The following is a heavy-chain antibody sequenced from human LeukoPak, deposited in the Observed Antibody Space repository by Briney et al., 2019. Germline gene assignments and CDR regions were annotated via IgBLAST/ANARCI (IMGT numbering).Heavy chain of an antibody. CDR3: ARDLGFARFDP. D-gene: IGHD1-26*01. V-gene: IGHV3-11*04. J-gene: IGHJ5*02. Sequence: GGSLRLSCAASGFTVSDNYMSWVRQAPGKGLEWVSYISSSGSTIYYADSVKGRFTISRDNAKNSLYLQMNSLRAEDTAVYYCARDLGFARFDPWGQGTLVTVSS. CDR2: ISSSGSTI. CDR1: GFTVSDNY.